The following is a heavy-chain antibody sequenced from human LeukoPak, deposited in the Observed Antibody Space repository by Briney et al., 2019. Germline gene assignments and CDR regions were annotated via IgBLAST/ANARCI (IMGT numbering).Heavy chain of an antibody. CDR3: ARDSLSGGNPEGSTG. J-gene: IGHJ4*02. CDR1: GFIFSNYG. Sequence: GTSLRLSCAASGFIFSNYGMHWVRQAPDKGLEWVAVIFHDGSNKFHANSVKGRFIISRDNSKNTLYLQMNSLRVDDSAVYYCARDSLSGGNPEGSTGWGQGTLVTVSS. CDR2: IFHDGSNK. V-gene: IGHV3-33*01. D-gene: IGHD6-25*01.